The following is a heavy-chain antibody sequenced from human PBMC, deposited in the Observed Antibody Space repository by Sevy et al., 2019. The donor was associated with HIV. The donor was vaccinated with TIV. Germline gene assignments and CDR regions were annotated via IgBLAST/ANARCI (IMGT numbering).Heavy chain of an antibody. D-gene: IGHD2-15*01. Sequence: SETLSLTCAVYGGSFSGYYWSWIRQPPGKGLEWIGEINHSGGTNYNPSLKSRVTISVDTPKNQFSLMLNSVTAADTAVYYCARHCTGSSCSHAFDNWGQGTMVTVSS. V-gene: IGHV4-34*01. CDR3: ARHCTGSSCSHAFDN. CDR2: INHSGGT. J-gene: IGHJ3*02. CDR1: GGSFSGYY.